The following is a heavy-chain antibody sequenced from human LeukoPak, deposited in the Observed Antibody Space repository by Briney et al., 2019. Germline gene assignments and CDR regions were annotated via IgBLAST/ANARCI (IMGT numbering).Heavy chain of an antibody. CDR3: ARGMAATSGYLELEY. V-gene: IGHV3-23*01. CDR1: GFTFSSYA. Sequence: GGSLRLSCAASGFTFSSYAMSWVRQSPGKGLEWVSAVSATGADTYSADSVKGRCTISRDNSKKTLFLHMNSLRAEDTAVYYCARGMAATSGYLELEYWGQGTLVTVST. CDR2: VSATGADT. J-gene: IGHJ4*02. D-gene: IGHD3-22*01.